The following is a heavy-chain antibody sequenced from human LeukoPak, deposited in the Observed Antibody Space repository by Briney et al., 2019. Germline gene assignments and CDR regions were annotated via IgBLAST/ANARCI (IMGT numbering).Heavy chain of an antibody. V-gene: IGHV3-13*01. D-gene: IGHD3-22*01. CDR1: GFTFSSYD. J-gene: IGHJ6*02. Sequence: PGGSLRLSCAASGFTFSSYDMHWVRQATGKGLEWVSAIGTAGDTYYPGSVKGRFTISRENAKNSLYLQMNSLRAGDTAVYYCARQGYYYDSSGYKYYYGMDVWGQGTTVTVSS. CDR3: ARQGYYYDSSGYKYYYGMDV. CDR2: IGTAGDT.